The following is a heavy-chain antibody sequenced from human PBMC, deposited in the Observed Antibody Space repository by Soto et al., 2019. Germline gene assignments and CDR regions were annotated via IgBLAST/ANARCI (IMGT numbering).Heavy chain of an antibody. CDR3: VRDSHGDY. CDR1: GFTFSNYW. V-gene: IGHV3-74*01. J-gene: IGHJ4*02. Sequence: EVQLVESGGGLVQPGGSLRLSCAGSGFTFSNYWMHWVRQAPGKRLEWVSRIDHDGPTDYADSVRGRFTISRDNAENTLYLQMNSLRTEDTAVYYCVRDSHGDYWGQGTLVTVSS. CDR2: IDHDGPT.